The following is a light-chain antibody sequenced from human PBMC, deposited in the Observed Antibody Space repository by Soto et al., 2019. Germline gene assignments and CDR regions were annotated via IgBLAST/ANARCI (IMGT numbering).Light chain of an antibody. CDR1: QSVSSY. CDR3: QQRSNWTVT. V-gene: IGKV3-11*01. J-gene: IGKJ5*01. Sequence: EIVFTQSPATLSLSPGERATLSCRASQSVSSYLAWYPQKPGQAPRLLIYDASNRETGIPARFSGSGSGTECTLTISSLEPEDVAVYYCQQRSNWTVTFGQGTRLEIK. CDR2: DAS.